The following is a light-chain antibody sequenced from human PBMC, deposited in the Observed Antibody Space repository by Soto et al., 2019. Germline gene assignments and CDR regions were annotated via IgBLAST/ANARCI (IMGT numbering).Light chain of an antibody. CDR2: EVT. Sequence: QSVLTQPPSASGSPGQSVTISCTGTSSDVGGYNYVSWYQQHPGKAPKLMIYEVTKRPLGVPDRFSGSKSGNTASLTVSGLQGEDEADYYCSSYAGSNNYVFGTGTKLTVL. V-gene: IGLV2-8*01. J-gene: IGLJ1*01. CDR3: SSYAGSNNYV. CDR1: SSDVGGYNY.